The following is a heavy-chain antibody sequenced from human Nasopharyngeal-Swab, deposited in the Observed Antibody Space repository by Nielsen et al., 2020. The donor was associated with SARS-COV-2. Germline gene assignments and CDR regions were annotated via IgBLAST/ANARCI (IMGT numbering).Heavy chain of an antibody. V-gene: IGHV5-51*01. CDR3: ARRAARDGYNYEVDP. Sequence: GESLKISCTGFGYSFANYWIGWVRQMPGKGLEWMGSIYPGNSDTRYSPAFHGRVTMLADKSINTAYLQWTSLRASDTAVYFCARRAARDGYNYEVDPWGQGTLVTVSS. J-gene: IGHJ5*02. D-gene: IGHD5-24*01. CDR2: IYPGNSDT. CDR1: GYSFANYW.